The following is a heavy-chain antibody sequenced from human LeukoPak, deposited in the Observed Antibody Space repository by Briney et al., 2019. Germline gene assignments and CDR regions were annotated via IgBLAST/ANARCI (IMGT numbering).Heavy chain of an antibody. Sequence: SETLSLTCAVSGGSIGSRNWWSWVRQPPGKGLQWIGEIYQSGSTIYNPSLRSRVTMSVDRSKNQFSLKLSSVTAADTAVYYCATTPFVVVPAASYYYYMDVWGKGTTVTVSS. CDR1: GGSIGSRNW. D-gene: IGHD2-2*01. CDR3: ATTPFVVVPAASYYYYMDV. J-gene: IGHJ6*03. V-gene: IGHV4-4*02. CDR2: IYQSGST.